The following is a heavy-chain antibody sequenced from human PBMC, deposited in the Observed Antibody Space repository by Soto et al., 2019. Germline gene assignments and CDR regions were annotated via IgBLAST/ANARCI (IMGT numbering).Heavy chain of an antibody. CDR1: GFTVSSNY. CDR3: AREAPDDYGQYYFDY. D-gene: IGHD4-17*01. V-gene: IGHV3-53*01. CDR2: IYSGGST. J-gene: IGHJ4*02. Sequence: EVQLVESGGGLIQPGGSLRLSCAASGFTVSSNYMSWVRQAPGKGREWVSVIYSGGSTYYADSVKGRFTISRDNSKNTLYLQMNSLRAEDTAVYYCAREAPDDYGQYYFDYWGQGTLVTVSS.